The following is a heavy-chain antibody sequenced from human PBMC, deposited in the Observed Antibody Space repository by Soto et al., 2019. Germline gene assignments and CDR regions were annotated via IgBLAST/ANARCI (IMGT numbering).Heavy chain of an antibody. CDR2: IDWDDDK. J-gene: IGHJ4*02. D-gene: IGHD6-13*01. CDR3: ARIAAAGPGAYYFDY. V-gene: IGHV2-70*01. Sequence: SGPTLVNPTQTLTLTCTFSGFSLSTSGMCVSWIRQPPGKALEWLALIDWDDDKYYSTSLKTRLTISKDTSKNQVVLTMTNMDPVDTASYYCARIAAAGPGAYYFDYWGQGTLVTVSS. CDR1: GFSLSTSGMC.